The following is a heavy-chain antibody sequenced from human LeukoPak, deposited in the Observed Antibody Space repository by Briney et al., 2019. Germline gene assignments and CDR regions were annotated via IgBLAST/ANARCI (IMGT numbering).Heavy chain of an antibody. CDR1: GFTFSSYA. D-gene: IGHD5-12*01. CDR3: ASLSGPLKGNAFDI. J-gene: IGHJ3*02. Sequence: GGSLRLSCAASGFTFSSYAMHWVRQAPGKGLEWVAVISYDGSNKYYADSVKGRFTISRDNSKNTLYLQMNSLRAEDTAVYYCASLSGPLKGNAFDIWGQGTMVTVSS. V-gene: IGHV3-30-3*01. CDR2: ISYDGSNK.